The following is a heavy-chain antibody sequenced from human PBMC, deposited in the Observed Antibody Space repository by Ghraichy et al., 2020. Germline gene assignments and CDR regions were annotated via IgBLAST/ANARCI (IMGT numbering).Heavy chain of an antibody. D-gene: IGHD2-2*01. CDR3: ARCNIVVVPDVIGGGYYYYGMDV. CDR2: INHIGST. Sequence: CIGKINHIGSTNYNPSLKSRVTISVDTSKNHFSLKLSSVTAADTAVYYCARCNIVVVPDVIGGGYYYYGMDVWGQ. V-gene: IGHV4-34*01. J-gene: IGHJ6*02.